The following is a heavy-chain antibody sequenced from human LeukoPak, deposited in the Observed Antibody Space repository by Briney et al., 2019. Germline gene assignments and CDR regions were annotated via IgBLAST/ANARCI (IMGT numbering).Heavy chain of an antibody. CDR1: GYSISSGYY. CDR3: ARENCSSTSCYFHSYNWFDP. J-gene: IGHJ5*02. D-gene: IGHD2-2*01. CDR2: IYHSGST. V-gene: IGHV4-38-2*02. Sequence: PSETLSLTCAVSGYSISSGYYWGWIRQPPGKGLEWIGSIYHSGSTYYNPSLKSRVTISVDTSKNQFSLTLSSVTAADTAVYYCARENCSSTSCYFHSYNWFDPWGQGTLVTVSS.